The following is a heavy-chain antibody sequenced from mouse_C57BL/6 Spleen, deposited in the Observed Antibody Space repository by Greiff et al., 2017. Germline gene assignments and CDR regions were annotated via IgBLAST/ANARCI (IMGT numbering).Heavy chain of an antibody. CDR2: ISDGGSYT. CDR1: GFTFSSYA. D-gene: IGHD2-5*01. J-gene: IGHJ2*01. V-gene: IGHV5-4*03. Sequence: EVMLVESGGGLVKPGGSLKLSCAASGFTFSSYAMSWVRQTPEKRLEWVATISDGGSYTYYPDNVKGRFTISRDNAKNNLYLQMSHLKSEDTAMYYCARGPSYSNVFFDDWGQGTTLTVSS. CDR3: ARGPSYSNVFFDD.